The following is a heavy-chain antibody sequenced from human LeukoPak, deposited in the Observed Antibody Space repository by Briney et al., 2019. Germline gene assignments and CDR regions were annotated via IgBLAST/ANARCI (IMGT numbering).Heavy chain of an antibody. CDR3: ARGEGPRRRTFDI. CDR2: ITSSSSKI. J-gene: IGHJ3*02. CDR1: GFIFSRDS. Sequence: GGSLRLSCEASGFIFSRDSMNWVRQAPGKGLEWISYITSSSSKIYYADSVKGRFTISRDNAKNSLYLQMNSLRAEDTAVYYCARGEGPRRRTFDIWGQGTMVTVSS. V-gene: IGHV3-21*05.